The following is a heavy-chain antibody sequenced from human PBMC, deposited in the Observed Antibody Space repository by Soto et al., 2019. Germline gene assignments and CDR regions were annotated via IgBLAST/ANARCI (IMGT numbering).Heavy chain of an antibody. V-gene: IGHV3-15*07. CDR2: IKCEADGGAT. J-gene: IGHJ6*02. CDR3: TTGGYYGRRCWYNGLEV. D-gene: IGHD1-20*01. CDR1: GFAFSGAW. Sequence: EVQLVESGGGLVMPGGSLRLSCAASGFAFSGAWMNWVRQAPGMGLEWVGLIKCEADGGATEYTAPVKGRFTISRDDSRNTLYQQMNILKTEDTAVYYCTTGGYYGRRCWYNGLEVWGQGTTVTVSS.